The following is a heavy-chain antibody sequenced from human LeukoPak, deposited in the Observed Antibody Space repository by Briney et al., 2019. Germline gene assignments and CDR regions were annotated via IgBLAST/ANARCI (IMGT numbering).Heavy chain of an antibody. J-gene: IGHJ6*02. Sequence: ASVKVFCKASGYPFTNYGVSWVRQAPGQGLEWMGWISGYNGNTNHAQKLQGRLTMTTDTSTATAYMELRSLRSDDTAVYYCARLYQLPNFYYYGMDVWGQGTTVTVSS. CDR2: ISGYNGNT. CDR1: GYPFTNYG. CDR3: ARLYQLPNFYYYGMDV. D-gene: IGHD2-2*01. V-gene: IGHV1-18*01.